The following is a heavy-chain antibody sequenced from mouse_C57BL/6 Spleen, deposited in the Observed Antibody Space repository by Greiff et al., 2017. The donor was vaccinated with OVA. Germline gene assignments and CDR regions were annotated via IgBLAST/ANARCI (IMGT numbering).Heavy chain of an antibody. V-gene: IGHV10-3*01. Sequence: EVQLQESGGGLVQPKGSLKLSCAASGFTFNTYAMHWVRQAPGKGLEWVARIRSKSSNYATYYADSVKDRFTISRDDSQSMLYLQMNNLKTEDTAMYYCVRGVITTVVADYWYFDVWGTGTTVTVSS. J-gene: IGHJ1*03. CDR1: GFTFNTYA. CDR2: IRSKSSNYAT. D-gene: IGHD1-1*01. CDR3: VRGVITTVVADYWYFDV.